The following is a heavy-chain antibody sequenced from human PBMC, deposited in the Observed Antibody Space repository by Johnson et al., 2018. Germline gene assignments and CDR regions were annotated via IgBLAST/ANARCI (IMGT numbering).Heavy chain of an antibody. CDR2: IYPGDSDT. D-gene: IGHD2-15*01. Sequence: VQLVQSGAEVKKPGESLKISCKGSGYSFSSYWIGWVRQMPGKGLEWMGIIYPGDSDTRYSPSFQGQVTISVDKSINTAYLQWSSLKASDTAMSYCARRDNIRIEGENAFDIWGQGTMVTVSS. CDR3: ARRDNIRIEGENAFDI. CDR1: GYSFSSYW. V-gene: IGHV5-51*01. J-gene: IGHJ3*02.